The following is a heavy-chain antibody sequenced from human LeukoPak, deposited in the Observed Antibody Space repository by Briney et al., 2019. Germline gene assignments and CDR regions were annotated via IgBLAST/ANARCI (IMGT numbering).Heavy chain of an antibody. CDR2: IYSGRST. CDR3: ARGWDSSGFNYYYGMDV. V-gene: IGHV3-66*01. Sequence: GGSLRLSCAASGFTVSSNYMSWVCKAPGQGLELVSVIYSGRSTYYPDSVKGRFTISRDNSKNTLYLQMNSLRAEDTAMYYCARGWDSSGFNYYYGMDVWGQGTTVTVSS. D-gene: IGHD6-19*01. CDR1: GFTVSSNY. J-gene: IGHJ6*02.